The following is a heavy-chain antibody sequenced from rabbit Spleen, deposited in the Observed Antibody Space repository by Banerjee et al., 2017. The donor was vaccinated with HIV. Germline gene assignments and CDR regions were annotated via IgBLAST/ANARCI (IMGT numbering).Heavy chain of an antibody. V-gene: IGHV1S47*01. D-gene: IGHD6-1*01. Sequence: QEQLVESGGGLVQPGGSLKLSCTASGFSFSNKAVMCWVRQTPGKGLEWIGYIDPVFGITYYANWVNGRFSISRENAQNTVSLQMTSLTAADTATYFCARDPAGFDDYNYERLWGPGTLVTVS. CDR1: GFSFSNKA. CDR3: ARDPAGFDDYNYERL. J-gene: IGHJ2*01. CDR2: IDPVFGIT.